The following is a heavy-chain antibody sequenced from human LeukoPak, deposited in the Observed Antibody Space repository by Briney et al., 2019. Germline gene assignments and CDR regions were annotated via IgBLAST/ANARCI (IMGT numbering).Heavy chain of an antibody. Sequence: PSETLSLTCTVSGDSMSNYYWNWIRQPPGKGLEWIGYIYYSGSTYYNPSLKSRVTISVDTSKNQFSLKLSSVTAADTAVYYCARDSGYGPIDYWGQGTLVTVSS. CDR1: GDSMSNYY. CDR2: IYYSGST. CDR3: ARDSGYGPIDY. D-gene: IGHD5-12*01. V-gene: IGHV4-59*12. J-gene: IGHJ4*02.